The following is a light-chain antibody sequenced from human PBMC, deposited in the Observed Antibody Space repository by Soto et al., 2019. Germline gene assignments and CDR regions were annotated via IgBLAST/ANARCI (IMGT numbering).Light chain of an antibody. J-gene: IGLJ2*01. CDR1: SSDVGGYNY. Sequence: QSALTQPASVSGSPGQSITISCTGTSSDVGGYNYVSWYQQHPGKAPKLMIYGVTNRPSGVSNRFSGSKSGNTASLTISGLQAEYEADYYCSSYTSSSTLSVVFGGGTKLTVL. V-gene: IGLV2-14*01. CDR2: GVT. CDR3: SSYTSSSTLSVV.